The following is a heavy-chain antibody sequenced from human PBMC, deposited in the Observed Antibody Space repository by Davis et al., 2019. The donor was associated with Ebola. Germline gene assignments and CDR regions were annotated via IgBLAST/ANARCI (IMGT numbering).Heavy chain of an antibody. CDR3: ARAPYYYDVSGFYVDY. D-gene: IGHD3-22*01. CDR2: IYPGDSDT. CDR1: GNSFNSHW. V-gene: IGHV5-51*01. J-gene: IGHJ4*02. Sequence: GESLKISCKDSGNSFNSHWIGWVRQMPGKGLEWMGIIYPGDSDTRYSPSFLGQVIFSADKSISTAYLQWSSLKASDTATYYCARAPYYYDVSGFYVDYWGRGTLVTVSS.